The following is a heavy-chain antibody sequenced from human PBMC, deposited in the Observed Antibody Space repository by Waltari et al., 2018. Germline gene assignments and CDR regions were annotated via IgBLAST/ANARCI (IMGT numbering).Heavy chain of an antibody. D-gene: IGHD3-22*01. Sequence: VQLVESGGGLVQPGRSLRLPCTASEFPFSSYAMHWVRQAPGKGLEWVSVISYNERNIYYVDSVKGRFTISRDNSKKMLYLQMNSLITEDTAVYYCARDYCDRTNCHGMDVWGQGTTVIVSS. CDR2: ISYNERNI. V-gene: IGHV3-30*04. CDR3: ARDYCDRTNCHGMDV. J-gene: IGHJ6*02. CDR1: EFPFSSYA.